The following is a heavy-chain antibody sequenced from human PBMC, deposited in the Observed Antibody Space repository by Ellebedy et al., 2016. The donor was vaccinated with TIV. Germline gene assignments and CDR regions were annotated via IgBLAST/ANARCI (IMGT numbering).Heavy chain of an antibody. CDR2: IRGSGRAI. CDR3: TRLVDCSGGSCYFHFED. CDR1: GFTFSDYY. J-gene: IGHJ4*02. V-gene: IGHV3-11*01. Sequence: GESLKISCAASGFTFSDYYMTLIRQPPGKGLECVSFIRGSGRAIYHVDSVKGRFTISRDNAKNSLYLEMNSLKTEDTAVYYCTRLVDCSGGSCYFHFEDWGQGTLVTVSS. D-gene: IGHD2-15*01.